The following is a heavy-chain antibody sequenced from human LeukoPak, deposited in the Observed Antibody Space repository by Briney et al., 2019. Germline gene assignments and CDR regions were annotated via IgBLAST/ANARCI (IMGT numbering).Heavy chain of an antibody. CDR1: GFTFSSYW. D-gene: IGHD5-12*01. CDR2: IKQDGSEK. V-gene: IGHV3-7*01. CDR3: ARVLYSGYDLPVDY. J-gene: IGHJ4*02. Sequence: PGGSLRLSCAASGFTFSSYWMSWVRQAPGKGLEWVANIKQDGSEKYYVDSVKGRFTISRDNAKNSLYLQMNSLRAEDTAVYYCARVLYSGYDLPVDYWGQGTLVTVSS.